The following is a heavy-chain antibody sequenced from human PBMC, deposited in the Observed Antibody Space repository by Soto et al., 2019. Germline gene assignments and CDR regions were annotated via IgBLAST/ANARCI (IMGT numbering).Heavy chain of an antibody. J-gene: IGHJ5*02. CDR1: GGYISSSSYY. D-gene: IGHD6-19*01. CDR2: IYYSGST. CDR3: ARYRAGNWFDP. Sequence: PSDALALSSIVTGGYISSSSYYWGWIRQPPGKGLEWIGSIYYSGSTYYNPSLKSRVTIAVETSKNQVSLRLSSVTASDTACFDCARYRAGNWFDPWGEGTPVTVSS. V-gene: IGHV4-39*01.